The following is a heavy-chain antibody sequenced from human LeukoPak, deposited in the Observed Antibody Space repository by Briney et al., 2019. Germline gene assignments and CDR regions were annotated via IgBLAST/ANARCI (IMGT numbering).Heavy chain of an antibody. J-gene: IGHJ4*02. Sequence: PSETLSLTCAVSGGSISSGGYSWSWIRQPPGKGLEWIGYIYYSGSTYYNPSLKSRVTISVDTSKNQFSLKLSSVTAADTAVYYCASSREGNSNYDYWGQGTLVTVSS. D-gene: IGHD4-11*01. CDR3: ASSREGNSNYDY. CDR1: GGSISSGGYS. CDR2: IYYSGST. V-gene: IGHV4-30-4*07.